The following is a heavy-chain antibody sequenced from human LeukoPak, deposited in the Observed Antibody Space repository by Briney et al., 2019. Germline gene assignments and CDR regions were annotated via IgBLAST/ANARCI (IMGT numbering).Heavy chain of an antibody. D-gene: IGHD3-10*01. CDR3: ARKAAAMVRGVIQSWYFDL. CDR2: IYHSGST. J-gene: IGHJ2*01. Sequence: SETLSLTCAVSGGSISSGGYSWSWIRQPPGKGLGWIGYIYHSGSTYYNPSLKSRVTISVDRSKNQFSLKLSSVTAADTAVYYCARKAAAMVRGVIQSWYFDLWGRGTLVTVSS. CDR1: GGSISSGGYS. V-gene: IGHV4-30-2*01.